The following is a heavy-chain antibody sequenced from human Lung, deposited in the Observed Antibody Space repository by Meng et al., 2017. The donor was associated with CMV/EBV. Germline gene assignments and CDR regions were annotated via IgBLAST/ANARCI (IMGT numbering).Heavy chain of an antibody. CDR1: GFTFSSYS. CDR2: ISSNSSYR. D-gene: IGHD3-3*01. Sequence: GESLKISCAASGFTFSSYSMNWVRQAPGKGLEWVSSISSNSSYRYYADSVKGRFTVSRDNAKNSLYLQMNSLRAEDTAVYYCARDLRNPPTSFGGVRTHVRYFDSWXQG. J-gene: IGHJ4*02. V-gene: IGHV3-21*01. CDR3: ARDLRNPPTSFGGVRTHVRYFDS.